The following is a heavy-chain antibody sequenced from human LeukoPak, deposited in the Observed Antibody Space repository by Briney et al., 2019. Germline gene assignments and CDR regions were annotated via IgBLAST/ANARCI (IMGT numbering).Heavy chain of an antibody. D-gene: IGHD6-6*01. CDR3: AKDLMAVRHLDY. V-gene: IGHV3-23*01. CDR2: ISGSGGST. CDR1: GFTFSSYA. Sequence: PGGSLRLSCAASGFTFSSYAMSWVRQAPGKGLEWVSAISGSGGSTYYADSAKGRFTISRDNSKNTLYLQMNSLRAEDTAVYYCAKDLMAVRHLDYWGQGTLVTVSS. J-gene: IGHJ4*02.